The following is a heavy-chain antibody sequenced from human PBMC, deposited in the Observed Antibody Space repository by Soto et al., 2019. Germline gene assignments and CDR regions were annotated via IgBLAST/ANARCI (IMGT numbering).Heavy chain of an antibody. V-gene: IGHV1-2*02. D-gene: IGHD2-8*02. CDR3: ARGDYGTGGYPFPYFDY. Sequence: ASVKVSCKASGYSFTGYYIHWVRQAPGQGLEWMGWINPDSGATNYAQNFQGRVTLTSDTSISTASMDLTSLTSDDTAVYYCARGDYGTGGYPFPYFDYWGQGTLVTVSS. CDR1: GYSFTGYY. CDR2: INPDSGAT. J-gene: IGHJ4*02.